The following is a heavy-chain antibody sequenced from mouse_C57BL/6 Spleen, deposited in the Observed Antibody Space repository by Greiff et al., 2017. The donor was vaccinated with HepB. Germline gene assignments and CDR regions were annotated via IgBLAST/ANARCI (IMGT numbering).Heavy chain of an antibody. CDR1: GYAFSSSW. CDR3: ARSRLGQGAMDY. J-gene: IGHJ4*01. V-gene: IGHV1-82*01. CDR2: IYPGDGDT. D-gene: IGHD4-1*01. Sequence: QVQLKESGPELVKPGASVKISCKASGYAFSSSWMNWVKQRPGKGLEWIGRIYPGDGDTNYNGKFKSKATLTVDKPSSTAYMQLSSLTSEDSAVYYCARSRLGQGAMDYWGQGTSVTVSS.